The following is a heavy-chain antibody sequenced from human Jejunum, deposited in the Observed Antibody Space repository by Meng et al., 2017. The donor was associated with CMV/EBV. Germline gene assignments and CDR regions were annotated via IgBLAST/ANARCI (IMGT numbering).Heavy chain of an antibody. V-gene: IGHV4-4*07. D-gene: IGHD2-2*01. CDR3: ARDLPGVGVDY. Sequence: VQLQESGPGLVKPSETRSLTCSVSGGSIRTYSWTWIRQPAGKGLEWIGRISSSGSTNYNPSLNSRVTMSVDTSKNHFSLRLSSVTAADTAVYYCARDLPGVGVDYWGQGTLVTASS. CDR2: ISSSGST. J-gene: IGHJ4*02. CDR1: GGSIRTYS.